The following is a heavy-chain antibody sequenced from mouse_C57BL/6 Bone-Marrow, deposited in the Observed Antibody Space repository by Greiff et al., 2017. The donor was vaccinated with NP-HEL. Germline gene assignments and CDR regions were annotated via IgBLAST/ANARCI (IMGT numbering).Heavy chain of an antibody. D-gene: IGHD2-3*01. V-gene: IGHV1-81*01. CDR3: ARRDYDGYDYAMDY. CDR2: IYPRSGNT. CDR1: GYTFTSYG. Sequence: VQLVESGAELARPGASVKLSCKASGYTFTSYGISWVKQRTGQGLEWIGEIYPRSGNTYYNEKFKGKATLTADKSSSTAYMELRSLTSEDSAVYFCARRDYDGYDYAMDYWGQGTSVTVSS. J-gene: IGHJ4*01.